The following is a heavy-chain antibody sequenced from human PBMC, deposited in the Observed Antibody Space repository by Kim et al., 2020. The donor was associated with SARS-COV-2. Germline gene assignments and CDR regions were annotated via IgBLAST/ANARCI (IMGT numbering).Heavy chain of an antibody. CDR3: VRDLGLHFDY. CDR2: WYN. V-gene: IGHV6-1*01. Sequence: WYNNYAVSVKSRITINPDTSKNQFSLQLNSMTPEDTAVYYCVRDLGLHFDYWGQGTLVTVSS. D-gene: IGHD3-16*01. J-gene: IGHJ4*02.